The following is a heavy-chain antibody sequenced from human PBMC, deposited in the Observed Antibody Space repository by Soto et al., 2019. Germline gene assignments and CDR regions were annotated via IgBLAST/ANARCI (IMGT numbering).Heavy chain of an antibody. D-gene: IGHD3-22*01. V-gene: IGHV6-1*01. J-gene: IGHJ4*02. CDR3: ARVVAITHDY. Sequence: SQTLSLTCAISGDSVSSNSAAWSWIRQSPSRGLEWLGRTYYRSKWYNDYAVSVKSRLIINADTSKNQFSLQLNSVTPEDTAVYYCARVVAITHDYWGQGTLVTVSS. CDR2: TYYRSKWYN. CDR1: GDSVSSNSAA.